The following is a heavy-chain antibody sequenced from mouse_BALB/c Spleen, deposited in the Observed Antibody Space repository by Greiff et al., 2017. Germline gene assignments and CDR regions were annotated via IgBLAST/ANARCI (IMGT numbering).Heavy chain of an antibody. V-gene: IGHV4-1*02. D-gene: IGHD1-1*01. Sequence: EVKLLESGGGLVQPGGSLKLSCAASGFAFSRYWMSWVRQAPGKGLEWIGEINPDSSTINYTPSLKDKFIISRDNAKNTLYLQMSKVRSEDTALYYCASYYYGSSYAMDYWGQGTSVTVSS. CDR3: ASYYYGSSYAMDY. CDR1: GFAFSRYW. J-gene: IGHJ4*01. CDR2: INPDSSTI.